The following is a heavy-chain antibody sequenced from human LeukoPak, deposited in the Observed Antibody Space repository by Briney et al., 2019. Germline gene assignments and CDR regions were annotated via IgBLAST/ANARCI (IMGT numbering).Heavy chain of an antibody. J-gene: IGHJ4*02. D-gene: IGHD4-23*01. Sequence: PSETPSLTCTVSGGSISSYYWSWIRQPPGKGLEWIGYIYYRGSTNYNPSLKSRVTISVDTSKNQFSLKLSSVTAADTAVYYCARAGAYGGNLPVDYWGQGTLVTVSS. CDR1: GGSISSYY. CDR2: IYYRGST. V-gene: IGHV4-59*01. CDR3: ARAGAYGGNLPVDY.